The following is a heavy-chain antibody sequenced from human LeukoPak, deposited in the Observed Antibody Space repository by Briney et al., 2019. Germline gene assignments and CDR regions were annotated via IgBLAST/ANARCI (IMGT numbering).Heavy chain of an antibody. CDR1: GFTFSSYG. CDR3: AKGYSSGPLAAFDI. V-gene: IGHV3-30*18. D-gene: IGHD6-19*01. Sequence: GGSLRLSCAASGFTFSSYGMHWVRQAPGKGLEWVAVISCDGSNKYYGDSVKGRFTISRDNSKNTLYLQMNSLRAEDTAVYYCAKGYSSGPLAAFDIWGQGTMVIVSS. CDR2: ISCDGSNK. J-gene: IGHJ3*02.